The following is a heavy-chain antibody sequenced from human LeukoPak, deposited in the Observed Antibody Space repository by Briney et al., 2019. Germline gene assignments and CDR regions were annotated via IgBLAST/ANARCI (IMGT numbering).Heavy chain of an antibody. CDR3: AKDAVAASVPDAFDI. D-gene: IGHD6-13*01. CDR1: GFTFSDYP. CDR2: ISGSGGST. V-gene: IGHV3-23*01. Sequence: PGGSLRLSCAASGFTFSDYPMSWVRQAPGKGLEWVSAISGSGGSTYYADSVKGRFTISRDNVKNSMYLQMNSLRAEDTAVYYCAKDAVAASVPDAFDIWGQGTMVTVSS. J-gene: IGHJ3*02.